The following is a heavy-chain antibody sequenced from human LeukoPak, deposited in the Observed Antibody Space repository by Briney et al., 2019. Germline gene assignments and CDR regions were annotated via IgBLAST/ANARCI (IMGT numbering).Heavy chain of an antibody. CDR3: AKRSGYGSGSFDP. D-gene: IGHD3-10*01. Sequence: PGGSLRLYCAASGFTFSSYAMSWVRQAPGKGLEWVSVISGSGGSTYYADSVKGRFTISRDNSKNTLYLQMNSLRAEDTAVYYCAKRSGYGSGSFDPWGQGSLVTVSS. V-gene: IGHV3-23*01. J-gene: IGHJ5*02. CDR2: ISGSGGST. CDR1: GFTFSSYA.